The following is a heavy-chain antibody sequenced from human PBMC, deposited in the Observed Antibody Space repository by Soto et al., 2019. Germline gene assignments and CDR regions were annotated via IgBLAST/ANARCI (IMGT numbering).Heavy chain of an antibody. CDR3: AHRGYGDYPRDNWFDP. CDR2: IYWNDDK. Sequence: QITLKESGPTLVKPTQTLTLTCTFSGFSLTTSGAGVGWIRQSPGKALEWLALIYWNDDKRYSPFLNSRLTITKDTSKNQVVLIMTNKDPVDTATYYCAHRGYGDYPRDNWFDPWGQGTLVIVSS. D-gene: IGHD4-17*01. V-gene: IGHV2-5*01. J-gene: IGHJ5*02. CDR1: GFSLTTSGAG.